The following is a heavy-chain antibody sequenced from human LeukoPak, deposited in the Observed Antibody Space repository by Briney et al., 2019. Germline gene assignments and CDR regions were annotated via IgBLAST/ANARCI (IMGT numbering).Heavy chain of an antibody. CDR3: ARRGSADYYYYYMDV. Sequence: SETLSLTCAVYGGSFSGYYWSWIRQPPGKGLEWIGEINHSGSTNYNPSLKSRVTISVDTSKNQFSLKLSSVTAADTAVYYCARRGSADYYYYYMDVWGKGTTVTVSS. V-gene: IGHV4-34*01. CDR2: INHSGST. CDR1: GGSFSGYY. J-gene: IGHJ6*03.